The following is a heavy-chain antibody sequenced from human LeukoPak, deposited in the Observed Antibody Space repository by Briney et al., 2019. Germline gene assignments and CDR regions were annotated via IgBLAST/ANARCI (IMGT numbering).Heavy chain of an antibody. CDR3: VGDFDY. V-gene: IGHV3-30*02. CDR2: IRYDAINK. D-gene: IGHD3-16*01. J-gene: IGHJ4*02. CDR1: GLTFSNYG. Sequence: GGSLRLSCATSGLTFSNYGMHWVRQAPGKGLEWVAFIRYDAINKYYADSVKGLFTISRDNSENTVYLQMNRLGVEDTAVYYCVGDFDYWGQGTLVTVSS.